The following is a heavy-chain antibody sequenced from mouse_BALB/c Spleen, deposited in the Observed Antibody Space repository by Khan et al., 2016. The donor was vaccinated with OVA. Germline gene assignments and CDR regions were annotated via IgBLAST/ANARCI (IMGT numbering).Heavy chain of an antibody. CDR2: INTYTGEP. D-gene: IGHD2-1*01. Sequence: IQLEEAGQELKKPGETVKISCKASWYTFTNYRMNWMKQAPGKGLKWMGWINTYTGEPTYADDFKGRFAFSLETSASTAYLQINNLNIEDMATYFCARETTYWYFDVWGAGTTVTVSS. J-gene: IGHJ1*01. CDR3: ARETTYWYFDV. CDR1: WYTFTNYR. V-gene: IGHV9-1*02.